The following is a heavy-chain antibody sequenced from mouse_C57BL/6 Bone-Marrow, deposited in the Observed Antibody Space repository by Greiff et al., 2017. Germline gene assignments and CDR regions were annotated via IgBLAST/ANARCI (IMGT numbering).Heavy chain of an antibody. CDR2: IYPGDGDT. Sequence: VQLQQSGPELVKPGASVKISCKASGYAFSSSWMNWVKQRPGKGLEWIGRIYPGDGDTNYNGKFKGKATLTADKSSSTAYMQLSSLTSEDSAVYFCARGWDGAMDYWGQGTSVTVSS. J-gene: IGHJ4*01. D-gene: IGHD4-1*01. V-gene: IGHV1-82*01. CDR3: ARGWDGAMDY. CDR1: GYAFSSSW.